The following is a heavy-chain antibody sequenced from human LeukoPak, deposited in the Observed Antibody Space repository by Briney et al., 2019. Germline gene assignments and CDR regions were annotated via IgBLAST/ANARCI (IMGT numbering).Heavy chain of an antibody. Sequence: ASVKVSCKASGYTFTGYFMNWVRQAPGQGLEWTGWINPNSGGANYAQKFQGRVTVTRDTSISTAYMELSSLISDDTAVYYCARGSSVRDWFDLWGQGTLVTVSS. V-gene: IGHV1-2*02. CDR3: ARGSSVRDWFDL. J-gene: IGHJ5*02. D-gene: IGHD1-1*01. CDR2: INPNSGGA. CDR1: GYTFTGYF.